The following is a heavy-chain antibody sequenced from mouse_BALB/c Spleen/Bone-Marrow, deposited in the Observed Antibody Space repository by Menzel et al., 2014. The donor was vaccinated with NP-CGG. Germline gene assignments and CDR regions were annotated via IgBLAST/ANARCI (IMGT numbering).Heavy chain of an antibody. CDR2: INPRNGVT. Sequence: QVQLQQSGAELVKPGASVKLSCKASGYTFTSFSLYWVRQRPGQGLEWIGDINPRNGVTNFNERFKSKASLTVDKSSSTAYMQLSRLTSEDSAIYYCSRVDWDEACWGQGTLVTVAT. J-gene: IGHJ3*01. V-gene: IGHV1S81*02. CDR1: GYTFTSFS. CDR3: SRVDWDEAC. D-gene: IGHD4-1*01.